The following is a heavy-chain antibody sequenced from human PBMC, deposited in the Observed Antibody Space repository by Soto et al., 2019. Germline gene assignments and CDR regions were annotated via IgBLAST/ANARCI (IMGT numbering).Heavy chain of an antibody. CDR2: ISYSAKT. Sequence: PSETLSLTCGVSGYSITSGFYCGWVRQSPGKGLEWIGSISYSAKTFYNPSLASRLSIAVDTSMNQFSLRLTSVTAADTALYYCTRGAGAPWVRFDSWGQGTLVT. CDR1: GYSITSGFY. CDR3: TRGAGAPWVRFDS. D-gene: IGHD3-22*01. J-gene: IGHJ4*02. V-gene: IGHV4-38-2*01.